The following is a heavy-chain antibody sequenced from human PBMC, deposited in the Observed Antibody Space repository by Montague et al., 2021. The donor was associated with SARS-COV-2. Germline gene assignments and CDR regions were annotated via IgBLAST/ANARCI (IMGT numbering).Heavy chain of an antibody. V-gene: IGHV4-59*01. J-gene: IGHJ4*02. CDR1: GGSISSYY. D-gene: IGHD3-10*01. Sequence: SETLSPTSTVSGGSISSYYWSWIRQPPGKGLEWIGYIYYSGSANYNPSLKSRVTISVDTSKNQFSLKLSSVTAADTAVYYCAREPEFGDYFDYWGQGTLVTVSS. CDR2: IYYSGSA. CDR3: AREPEFGDYFDY.